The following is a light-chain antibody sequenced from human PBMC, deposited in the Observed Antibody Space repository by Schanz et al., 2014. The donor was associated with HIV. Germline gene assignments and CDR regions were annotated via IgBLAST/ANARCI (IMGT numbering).Light chain of an antibody. CDR3: QRYNSYSHT. J-gene: IGKJ2*01. CDR1: QTIGRL. Sequence: IQMTQSPSTVSTSVGDRVTITCRASQTIGRLLAWYQQKPGRAPKLLIYQASILETGVPSRFSGSGSGTDFTLTISSLQPEDFATYYCQRYNSYSHTFGQGTKLDIK. V-gene: IGKV1-5*03. CDR2: QAS.